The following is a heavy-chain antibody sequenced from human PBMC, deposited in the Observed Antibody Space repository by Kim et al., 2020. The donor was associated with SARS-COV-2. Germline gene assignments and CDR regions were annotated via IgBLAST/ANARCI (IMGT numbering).Heavy chain of an antibody. CDR2: IIGTTTTI. J-gene: IGHJ6*02. CDR1: GFTFSAYT. D-gene: IGHD2-15*01. CDR3: AREAADMSFVMDV. V-gene: IGHV3-48*04. Sequence: GGSLRLSCAASGFTFSAYTMNWVRQAPAKGLEWVSYIIGTTTTIYYADSVKGRFTVSRDNTKNSLFLQMNSLRAEDTAVYYCAREAADMSFVMDVWGQGT.